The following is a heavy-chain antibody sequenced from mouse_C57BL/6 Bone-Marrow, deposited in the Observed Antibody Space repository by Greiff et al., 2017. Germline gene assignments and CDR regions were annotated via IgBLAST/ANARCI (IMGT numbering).Heavy chain of an antibody. D-gene: IGHD1-1*01. Sequence: VQLQQSGPELVKPGASVKMSCKASGYTFTDYNMHWVKQSHGKSLEWIGYINPNNGGTSYNQKFKGKATLTVNKSSSTAYMGLRSLTSEDSAVYYCARKYYGSSSNWEDFAYWGQGTLVTVSA. CDR3: ARKYYGSSSNWEDFAY. CDR2: INPNNGGT. CDR1: GYTFTDYN. V-gene: IGHV1-22*01. J-gene: IGHJ3*01.